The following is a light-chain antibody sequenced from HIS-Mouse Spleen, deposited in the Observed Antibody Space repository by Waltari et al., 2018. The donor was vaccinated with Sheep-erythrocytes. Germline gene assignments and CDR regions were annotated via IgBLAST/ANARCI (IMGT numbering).Light chain of an antibody. CDR1: QSISSY. CDR3: QQSYSTPQFT. CDR2: AAS. Sequence: DIQMTQSPSSLSASVGDRVTITYRASQSISSYLNWYQQKPGKAPKLLIYAASSFQSVVPSRFSVSGSGTDFTLTISSLQPEDFATYYCQQSYSTPQFTFGPGTKVDIK. V-gene: IGKV1-39*01. J-gene: IGKJ3*01.